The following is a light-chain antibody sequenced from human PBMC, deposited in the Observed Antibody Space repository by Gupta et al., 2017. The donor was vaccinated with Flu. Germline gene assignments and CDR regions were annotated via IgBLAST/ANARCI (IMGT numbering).Light chain of an antibody. J-gene: IGKJ3*01. CDR3: QQFGSIPFS. V-gene: IGKV3-20*01. CDR2: GAS. Sequence: GTLSLSPGERATLFRRASQSVSSNFLAWYQQKPGQAPRLLMSGASYRATGIPDRFSGSGSGTDFTLTISSLEPGDFGVYFCQQFGSIPFSFGPGTKVDVK. CDR1: QSVSSNF.